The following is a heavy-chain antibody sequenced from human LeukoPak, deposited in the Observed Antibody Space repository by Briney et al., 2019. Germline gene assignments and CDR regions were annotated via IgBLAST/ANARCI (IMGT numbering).Heavy chain of an antibody. CDR1: GYXFTSYY. D-gene: IGHD3-3*01. Sequence: ASVKVSCRASGYXFTSYYIHWVRQAPGQGLEWMGLIYPSGGSTSYAQKFQGRVTMTRDTSTSTVYMELSSLTSEDTAVYYCARGVRITIFGVVKSRGDGMDVWGQGTTVTVSS. CDR3: ARGVRITIFGVVKSRGDGMDV. V-gene: IGHV1-46*01. J-gene: IGHJ6*02. CDR2: IYPSGGST.